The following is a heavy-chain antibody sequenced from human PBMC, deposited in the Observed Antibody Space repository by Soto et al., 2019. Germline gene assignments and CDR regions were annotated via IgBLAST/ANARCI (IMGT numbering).Heavy chain of an antibody. Sequence: QVQLQESGPGLVKPSQTLSLTCTVSGGSIINGQTYLNWIRQHPEKGLEWMGYINYRGTTNYHPALKSRILISLDTSANQFSLRLTSGTAADTAVYYCARHAPGVAPYWGQGTQVTVSS. J-gene: IGHJ4*02. CDR3: ARHAPGVAPY. CDR1: GGSIINGQTY. V-gene: IGHV4-31*03. CDR2: INYRGTT. D-gene: IGHD2-15*01.